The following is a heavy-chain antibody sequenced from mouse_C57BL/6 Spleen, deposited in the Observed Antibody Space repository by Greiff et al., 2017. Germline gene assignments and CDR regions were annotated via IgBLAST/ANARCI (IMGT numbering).Heavy chain of an antibody. CDR1: GYTFTDYY. Sequence: EVQLQQSGPELVKPGASVKISCKASGYTFTDYYMNWVKQSHGKSLEWIGDINPNNGGTSYNQKLKGKATLTVDKSSSTAYMELRSLTSEDSAVYYCARSGDWAYFDYWGQGTTLTVSS. D-gene: IGHD4-1*01. CDR3: ARSGDWAYFDY. CDR2: INPNNGGT. V-gene: IGHV1-26*01. J-gene: IGHJ2*01.